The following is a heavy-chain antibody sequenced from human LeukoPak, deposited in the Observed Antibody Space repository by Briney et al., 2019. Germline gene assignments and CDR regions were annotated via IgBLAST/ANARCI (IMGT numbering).Heavy chain of an antibody. Sequence: PSETLSLTCTVSGGSISSYYWSWIRQPPGKGLEWIGYIYYSGSTNYNPSLKSRVTISVDTSKNQFSLKLSSVTAADTAVYYCAREGSYYGSGSHYNGHSLEYWGQGTLVTVSS. J-gene: IGHJ4*02. D-gene: IGHD3-10*01. CDR1: GGSISSYY. CDR2: IYYSGST. V-gene: IGHV4-59*01. CDR3: AREGSYYGSGSHYNGHSLEY.